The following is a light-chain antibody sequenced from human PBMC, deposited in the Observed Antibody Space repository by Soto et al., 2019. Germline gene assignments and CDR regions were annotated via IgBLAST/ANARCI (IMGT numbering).Light chain of an antibody. J-gene: IGKJ2*01. Sequence: PGERASLSCRASQSISGRYLAWYQQKPGQAPRLLIYDASSRATGIPDRFSGSGSGTDFILTISSLEPEDFAVYYCQQRSNWPTFGQGTKLEIK. CDR3: QQRSNWPT. CDR1: QSISGRY. V-gene: IGKV3D-20*02. CDR2: DAS.